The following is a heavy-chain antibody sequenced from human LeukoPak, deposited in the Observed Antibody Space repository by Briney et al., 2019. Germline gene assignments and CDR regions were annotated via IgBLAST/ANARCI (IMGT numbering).Heavy chain of an antibody. CDR2: IYYSGIT. D-gene: IGHD6-13*01. J-gene: IGHJ5*02. V-gene: IGHV4-39*07. CDR3: ARGLGAGRIAATRADWFDP. CDR1: GGSISSSFHY. Sequence: SETPSLTCTVSGGSISSSFHYWGWIRQPPGKGLEWMGSIYYSGITYYNPPLKSRVTISLDTSKNQFSLNLSSVTAADTAMYYCARGLGAGRIAATRADWFDPWGQGTLVTVSS.